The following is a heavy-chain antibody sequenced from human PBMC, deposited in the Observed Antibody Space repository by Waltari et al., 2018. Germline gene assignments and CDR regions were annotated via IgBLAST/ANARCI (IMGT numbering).Heavy chain of an antibody. V-gene: IGHV3-48*04. CDR3: ARGKKWVSSGSYYPSYYMDV. J-gene: IGHJ6*03. CDR1: GFTFSSYS. Sequence: EVQLVESGGGLVQPGGSLRLSCAASGFTFSSYSMNWVRQAPGKGLEWVSYISSSSSTIYYADSVKGRFTISRDNAKNSLYLQMNSLRSEDTAVYYCARGKKWVSSGSYYPSYYMDVWGKGTTVTISS. CDR2: ISSSSSTI. D-gene: IGHD3-10*01.